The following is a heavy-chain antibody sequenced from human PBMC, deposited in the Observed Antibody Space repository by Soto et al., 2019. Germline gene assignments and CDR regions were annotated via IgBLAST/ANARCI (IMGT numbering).Heavy chain of an antibody. CDR1: GFTFSSYW. D-gene: IGHD4-17*01. CDR3: ARGLYHNYGQDY. Sequence: EVQLVESGGGLVQTGGSLRLSCAASGFTFSSYWMHWVRQAPGKGLVWVSRINGDERTTNYADSVKGRFTISRDNAQNTLYLQMNGLRAEDTAVYYCARGLYHNYGQDYWGRGTLVTVSS. V-gene: IGHV3-74*01. CDR2: INGDERTT. J-gene: IGHJ4*02.